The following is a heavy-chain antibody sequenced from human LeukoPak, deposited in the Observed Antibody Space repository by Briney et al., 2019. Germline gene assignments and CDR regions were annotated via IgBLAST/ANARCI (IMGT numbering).Heavy chain of an antibody. CDR3: AREGIAAAYVY. D-gene: IGHD6-13*01. CDR1: GYTFTSYC. CDR2: INPSGGST. Sequence: GASVKVSCKASGYTFTSYCMHWVRQAPGQGLEWMGIINPSGGSTSYAQKFQGRVTMTRDMSTSTVYMELSSLRSEDTAVYYCAREGIAAAYVYWGQGTLVTVSS. V-gene: IGHV1-46*01. J-gene: IGHJ4*02.